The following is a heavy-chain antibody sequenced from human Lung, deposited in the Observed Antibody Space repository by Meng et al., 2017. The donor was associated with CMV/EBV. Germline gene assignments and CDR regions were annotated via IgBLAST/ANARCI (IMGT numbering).Heavy chain of an antibody. J-gene: IGHJ6*02. CDR1: GYTFTSYY. CDR3: ARDLAAAGTGSGWDYYYYGMDV. CDR2: INPSGGST. D-gene: IGHD6-13*01. Sequence: SVXVSXXASGYTFTSYYMHWVRQAPGQGLEWMGIINPSGGSTSYAQKFQGRVTMTRDTSTSTVYMELSSLRSEDTAVYYCARDLAAAGTGSGWDYYYYGMDVWGQGTXVTVSS. V-gene: IGHV1-46*01.